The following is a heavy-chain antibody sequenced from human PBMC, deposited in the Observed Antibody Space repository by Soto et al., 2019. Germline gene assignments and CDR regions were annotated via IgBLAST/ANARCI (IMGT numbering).Heavy chain of an antibody. D-gene: IGHD5-18*01. CDR2: IYYSGST. J-gene: IGHJ3*02. V-gene: IGHV4-39*01. Sequence: LSLTCTVSGGSISSSSYYWGWIRQPPGKGLEWIGSIYYSGSTYYNPSLKSRVTISVDTSKNQFSLKLSSVTAADTAVYYCARHSSDTAMANAFDIWGQGTMVTVSS. CDR1: GGSISSSSYY. CDR3: ARHSSDTAMANAFDI.